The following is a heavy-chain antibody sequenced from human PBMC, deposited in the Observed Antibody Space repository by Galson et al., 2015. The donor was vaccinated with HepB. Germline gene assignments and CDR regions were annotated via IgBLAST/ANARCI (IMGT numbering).Heavy chain of an antibody. CDR2: ISYDGSNK. Sequence: SLRLSCAASGFTFSSYGMHWVRQAPGKGLEWVAVISYDGSNKYYADSVKGRFTISRDNSKNTLYLQMNSLRAEDTAVYYCAKGDSYGWHYYYGMDVWGQGTTVTVSS. J-gene: IGHJ6*02. CDR3: AKGDSYGWHYYYGMDV. CDR1: GFTFSSYG. V-gene: IGHV3-30*18. D-gene: IGHD5-18*01.